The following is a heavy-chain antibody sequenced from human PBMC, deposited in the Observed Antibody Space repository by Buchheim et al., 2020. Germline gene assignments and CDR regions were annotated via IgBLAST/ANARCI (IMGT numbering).Heavy chain of an antibody. CDR1: GFTFSSCA. Sequence: VQLVESGGGVVQPGRSLRLSCAASGFTFSSCAMHWVRQAPGKGLEWVAVISYDGVTQYYADSVKGRFTISRDNSKTTLYLQMNSLRVEDTAVYYCTKGGAWMRTEFDHWAQGTL. J-gene: IGHJ4*02. V-gene: IGHV3-30*18. D-gene: IGHD2-2*03. CDR3: TKGGAWMRTEFDH. CDR2: ISYDGVTQ.